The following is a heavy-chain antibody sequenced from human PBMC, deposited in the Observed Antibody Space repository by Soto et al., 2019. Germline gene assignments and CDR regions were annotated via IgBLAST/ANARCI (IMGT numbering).Heavy chain of an antibody. D-gene: IGHD6-19*01. CDR1: GFTFSNAW. CDR2: IKSKTDGGTT. CDR3: TTDLIQAVAGSAFDY. J-gene: IGHJ4*02. Sequence: PGGSLRLSCAASGFTFSNAWMNWVRQAPGKGLEWVGRIKSKTDGGTTDYAAPVKGRFTISRDDSKNTLYLQMNSLKTEDTAVYCCTTDLIQAVAGSAFDYWGQGTLVTVSS. V-gene: IGHV3-15*07.